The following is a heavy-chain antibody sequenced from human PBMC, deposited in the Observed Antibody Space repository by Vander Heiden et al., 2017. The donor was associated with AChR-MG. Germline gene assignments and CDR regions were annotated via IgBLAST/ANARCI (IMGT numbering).Heavy chain of an antibody. CDR2: VYYSGSI. Sequence: QVQLQESGPGLVKPSETLSLTCTVPGGSMNSYYWRWIRQPPGKGLEWIGYVYYSGSIHYNPSLESRVTISVDTSQNQFSLWLNAVTAADTAVYYCARQLAATYRFDYWGQGTLVTVSS. D-gene: IGHD2-15*01. CDR1: GGSMNSYY. J-gene: IGHJ4*02. V-gene: IGHV4-59*08. CDR3: ARQLAATYRFDY.